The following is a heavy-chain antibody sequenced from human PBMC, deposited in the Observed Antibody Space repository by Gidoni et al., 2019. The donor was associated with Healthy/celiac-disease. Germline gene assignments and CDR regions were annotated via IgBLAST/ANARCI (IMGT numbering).Heavy chain of an antibody. CDR1: GFTFSSSA. V-gene: IGHV3-23*01. J-gene: IGHJ4*02. D-gene: IGHD4-17*01. CDR3: AKERVGYGDYVPGFDY. Sequence: EVQLLECGGRLVHPGGSLKLFCAASGFTFSSSAMSWVRQAPGKGLGWVSAISGSGGSTYYADSVKGRFTISRDNSKNTLYLQMNSLRAEDTAVYYCAKERVGYGDYVPGFDYWGQGTLVTVSS. CDR2: ISGSGGST.